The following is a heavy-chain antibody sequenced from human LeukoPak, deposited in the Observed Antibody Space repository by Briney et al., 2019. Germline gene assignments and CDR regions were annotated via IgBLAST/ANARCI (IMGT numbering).Heavy chain of an antibody. CDR3: ARVGRVYSVGSYFDY. CDR2: INPSGGST. D-gene: IGHD6-13*01. V-gene: IGHV1-46*01. J-gene: IGHJ4*02. Sequence: ASVTVSCKASGYTFTSYYMHWVRQAPGQGLEWMGIINPSGGSTSYAQKFQGRVTMTRDTSTSTVYMELSSLRSEDTAVYYCARVGRVYSVGSYFDYWGQGTLVTVSS. CDR1: GYTFTSYY.